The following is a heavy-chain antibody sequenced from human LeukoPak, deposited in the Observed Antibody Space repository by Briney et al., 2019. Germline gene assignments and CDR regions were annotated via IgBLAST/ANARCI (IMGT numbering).Heavy chain of an antibody. CDR2: INHSGST. V-gene: IGHV4-34*01. J-gene: IGHJ4*02. Sequence: SETLSLTCAVYGGSFSGYYRSWIRQPPGKGLEWIGEINHSGSTSYNPPLKSRVTISVDTSKNQFSLKLSSVTAADTAVYYCASWYCSSTSCHPPDYWGQGTLVTVSS. CDR3: ASWYCSSTSCHPPDY. D-gene: IGHD2-2*01. CDR1: GGSFSGYY.